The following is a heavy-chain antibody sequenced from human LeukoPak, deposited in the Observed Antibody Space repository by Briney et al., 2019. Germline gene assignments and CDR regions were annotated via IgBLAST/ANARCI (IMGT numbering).Heavy chain of an antibody. V-gene: IGHV4-34*01. D-gene: IGHD3-10*01. CDR2: INHSGST. CDR3: ARTGRITMVRGVPNWFDP. J-gene: IGHJ5*02. Sequence: PSETLSLTCAVYGGSFSGYYWSWIRQPPGKGLEWIGEINHSGSTNYNPSLKSRVTISVDTSKNQFSLKLSSVTAAGTAVYYCARTGRITMVRGVPNWFDPWGQGTLVTVSS. CDR1: GGSFSGYY.